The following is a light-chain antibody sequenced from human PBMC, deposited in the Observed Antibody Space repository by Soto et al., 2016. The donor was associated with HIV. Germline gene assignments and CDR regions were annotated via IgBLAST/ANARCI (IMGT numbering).Light chain of an antibody. CDR2: AAS. Sequence: DIQMTQSPSSLSASVGDRVTITCRASQGISNYLAWYQQKPGKVPKLLIYAASALQSGVPSRFSGSGSGTDFTPTISSLQPEDVATYYCQQFGNSPYTFGQGTKLEIK. CDR1: QGISNY. CDR3: QQFGNSPYT. J-gene: IGKJ2*01. V-gene: IGKV1-27*01.